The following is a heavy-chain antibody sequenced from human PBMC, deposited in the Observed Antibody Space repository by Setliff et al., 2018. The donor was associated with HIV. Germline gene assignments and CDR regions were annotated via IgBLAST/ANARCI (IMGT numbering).Heavy chain of an antibody. CDR2: INPKSGGT. Sequence: ASVKVSCKASGYTFTDYYIHWVRQAPGQGLEWMGRINPKSGGTNYVQKFQGRVTMTRDTSINTAYLELSRLRSYDTAVYYCAKDRTGTGTTLHVWGKGTTVTVSS. CDR3: AKDRTGTGTTLHV. D-gene: IGHD1-7*01. CDR1: GYTFTDYY. V-gene: IGHV1-2*06. J-gene: IGHJ6*04.